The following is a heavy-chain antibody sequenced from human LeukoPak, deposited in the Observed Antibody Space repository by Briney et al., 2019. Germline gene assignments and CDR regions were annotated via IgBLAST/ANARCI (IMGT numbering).Heavy chain of an antibody. J-gene: IGHJ3*02. CDR2: IYPGDSDT. D-gene: IGHD3-3*01. Sequence: GESLKISCKASGYSFVSHWIVWVRAMPGKGLGWLGIIYPGDSDTRYSPSFQGQVTISADKSISTSYLQWNSLRASDTAMYYCARRPSYDFWSGYYGVDGLDIWGQGTMVTVSS. CDR1: GYSFVSHW. CDR3: ARRPSYDFWSGYYGVDGLDI. V-gene: IGHV5-51*01.